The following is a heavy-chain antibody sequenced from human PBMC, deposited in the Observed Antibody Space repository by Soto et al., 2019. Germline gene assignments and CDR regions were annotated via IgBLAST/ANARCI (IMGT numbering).Heavy chain of an antibody. Sequence: GGSLRLSCAASGFTFSSYWMHWVRQAPWKGLVWVSRINSDGSSTSYADSVKGRFTISRDNAKNTLYLQMNSLRAEDTAVYYCARQRYHVGFDPWGQGTLVTVSS. V-gene: IGHV3-74*01. CDR1: GFTFSSYW. J-gene: IGHJ5*02. CDR2: INSDGSST. D-gene: IGHD1-20*01. CDR3: ARQRYHVGFDP.